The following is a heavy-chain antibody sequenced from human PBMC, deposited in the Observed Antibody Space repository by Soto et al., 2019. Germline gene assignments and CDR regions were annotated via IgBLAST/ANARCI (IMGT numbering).Heavy chain of an antibody. V-gene: IGHV3-30-3*01. D-gene: IGHD5-12*01. CDR2: ISYDGSNK. J-gene: IGHJ6*02. CDR1: GFTFSSYA. Sequence: QVQLVESGGGVVQPGRSLRLSCAASGFTFSSYAMHWVRQAPGKGLEWVAVISYDGSNKYYADSVKGRFTISRDNSKNTLYLQMNSLRAEDTAVYYCARDLDGYNYYYYYGMDVWGQGTTVTVSS. CDR3: ARDLDGYNYYYYYGMDV.